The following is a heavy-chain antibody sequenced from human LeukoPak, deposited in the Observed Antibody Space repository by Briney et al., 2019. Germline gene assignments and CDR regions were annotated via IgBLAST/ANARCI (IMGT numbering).Heavy chain of an antibody. Sequence: GVSLKISCKGSGYSFTSYWIGWVRQMPGKGLEWMGIIYPGDSDTRYSPSFQGQVTISADKSISTAYLQWSSLKASDTAMYYCARREDDILTGYLSHAFDIWGQGTMVTVSS. D-gene: IGHD3-9*01. CDR3: ARREDDILTGYLSHAFDI. J-gene: IGHJ3*02. CDR2: IYPGDSDT. CDR1: GYSFTSYW. V-gene: IGHV5-51*01.